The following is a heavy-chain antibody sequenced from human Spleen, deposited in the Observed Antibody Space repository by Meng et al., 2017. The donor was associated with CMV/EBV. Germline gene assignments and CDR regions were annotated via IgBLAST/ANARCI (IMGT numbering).Heavy chain of an antibody. J-gene: IGHJ4*02. CDR2: IYSGGST. CDR3: AREGGGLLGPFDY. D-gene: IGHD2-15*01. V-gene: IGHV3-66*01. Sequence: EVQLVESGXGLVQPGGSXRLSCAASGFTVSSNYMSWVRQAPGKGLEWVSVIYSGGSTYYADSVKGRFTISRDNSKNTLYLQMNSLRAEDTAVYYCAREGGGLLGPFDYWGQGTLVTVSS. CDR1: GFTVSSNY.